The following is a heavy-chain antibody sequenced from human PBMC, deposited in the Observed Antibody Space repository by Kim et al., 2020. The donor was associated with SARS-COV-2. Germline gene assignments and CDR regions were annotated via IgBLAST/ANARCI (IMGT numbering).Heavy chain of an antibody. J-gene: IGHJ4*02. D-gene: IGHD3-22*01. Sequence: SVKVSCKASGGTFSSYAISWVRQAPGQGLEWMGGIIPIFGTANYAQKFQGRVTITADESTSTAYMELSSLRSEDTAVYYCARARRGPGKSSGYLFGMYYWGQGTLVTVSS. CDR3: ARARRGPGKSSGYLFGMYY. CDR1: GGTFSSYA. V-gene: IGHV1-69*13. CDR2: IIPIFGTA.